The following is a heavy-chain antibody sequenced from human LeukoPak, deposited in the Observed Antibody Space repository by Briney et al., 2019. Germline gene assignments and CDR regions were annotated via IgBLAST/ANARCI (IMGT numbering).Heavy chain of an antibody. Sequence: SETLSLTCTVSGGSISIGGYYWSWIRQHPGKGLEWIGYIYYSGSTYYNPSLKSRVTISVDTSKNQFSLKLSSVTAADTAVYYCAREISRDGYNYPGYWGQGTLVTASS. D-gene: IGHD5-24*01. V-gene: IGHV4-31*03. J-gene: IGHJ4*02. CDR2: IYYSGST. CDR1: GGSISIGGYY. CDR3: AREISRDGYNYPGY.